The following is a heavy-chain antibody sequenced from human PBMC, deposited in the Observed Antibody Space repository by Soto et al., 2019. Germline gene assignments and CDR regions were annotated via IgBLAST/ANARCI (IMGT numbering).Heavy chain of an antibody. CDR2: INHSGST. J-gene: IGHJ6*02. V-gene: IGHV4-34*01. Sequence: SETLSLTCAVYGGSFSGYYWSWIRQPPGKGLEWIGEINHSGSTNYNPSLKSRVTISVDTSKNQFSLKLSSVTAADTAVYYRARGGIHGSKYYYGMDVWGQRTTVTVSS. D-gene: IGHD3-10*01. CDR3: ARGGIHGSKYYYGMDV. CDR1: GGSFSGYY.